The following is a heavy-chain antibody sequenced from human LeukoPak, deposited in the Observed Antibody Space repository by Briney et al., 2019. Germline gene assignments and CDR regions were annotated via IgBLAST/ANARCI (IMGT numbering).Heavy chain of an antibody. CDR2: ISGSGGST. Sequence: PGGSLRLSCAASGFTFSSYAMSWVRQAPGEGLEWVSAISGSGGSTYYADSVKGRFTISRDNSKNTLYLQMNSLRAEDTAVYYCAREIMHYRAFDIWGQGTMVTVSS. J-gene: IGHJ3*02. D-gene: IGHD1-14*01. V-gene: IGHV3-23*01. CDR1: GFTFSSYA. CDR3: AREIMHYRAFDI.